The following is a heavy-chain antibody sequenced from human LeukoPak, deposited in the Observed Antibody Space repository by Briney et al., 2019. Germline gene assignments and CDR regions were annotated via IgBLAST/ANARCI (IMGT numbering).Heavy chain of an antibody. Sequence: GASVKVSCKASGGTFSSYAISWVRQAPGQGLEWMGGIIPIFGTANYAQKFQGRVTITADKSTSTAYMELSSLRSKDTAVYYCARGYSSGWYEGHFDYWGQGTLVTVSS. CDR1: GGTFSSYA. CDR3: ARGYSSGWYEGHFDY. J-gene: IGHJ4*02. D-gene: IGHD6-19*01. CDR2: IIPIFGTA. V-gene: IGHV1-69*06.